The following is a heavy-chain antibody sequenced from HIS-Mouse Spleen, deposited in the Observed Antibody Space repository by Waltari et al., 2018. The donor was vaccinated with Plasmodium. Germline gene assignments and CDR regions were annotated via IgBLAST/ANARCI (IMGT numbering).Heavy chain of an antibody. CDR2: ISYDGSNK. Sequence: QVQLVASGGGVVQPGRSLRLSCAASGFTFSSYGRHWVRQAPGKGLECVAVISYDGSNKYYADSVKGRFTISRDNSKNTLYLQMNSLRAEDTAVYYCAKILSYSSSPEDYWGQGTLVTVSS. J-gene: IGHJ4*02. D-gene: IGHD6-6*01. V-gene: IGHV3-30*18. CDR3: AKILSYSSSPEDY. CDR1: GFTFSSYG.